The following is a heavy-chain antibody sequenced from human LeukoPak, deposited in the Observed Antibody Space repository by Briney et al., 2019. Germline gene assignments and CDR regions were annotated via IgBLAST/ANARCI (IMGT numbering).Heavy chain of an antibody. CDR1: GFTFSSYS. J-gene: IGHJ3*01. Sequence: GGSLRLSCAASGFTFSSYSMNWVRQAPGKGLEWVSSISSSSSYIYYADSVKGRFTISRDNSKNTLYLQMNSLRAEDTAVYYCAKDGRVRGAFDLWGQGTMVTVSS. V-gene: IGHV3-21*04. CDR3: AKDGRVRGAFDL. D-gene: IGHD3-10*01. CDR2: ISSSSSYI.